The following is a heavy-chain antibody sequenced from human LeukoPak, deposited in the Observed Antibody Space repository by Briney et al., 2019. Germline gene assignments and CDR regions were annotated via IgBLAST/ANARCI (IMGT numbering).Heavy chain of an antibody. CDR2: IFYSGSS. CDR3: APDYYDSSGYTIDY. Sequence: SETLSLTCTVSGGSITSGTYYWGWIRQPPGTGLEWIGSIFYSGSSYYNPSLKSRVNISVDTSKNQFSLKLSSVTAADTAVYYCAPDYYDSSGYTIDYWGQGTLVTVSS. D-gene: IGHD3-22*01. V-gene: IGHV4-39*01. CDR1: GGSITSGTYY. J-gene: IGHJ4*02.